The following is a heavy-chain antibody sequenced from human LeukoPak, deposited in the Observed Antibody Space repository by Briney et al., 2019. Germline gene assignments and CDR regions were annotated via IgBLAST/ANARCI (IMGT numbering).Heavy chain of an antibody. J-gene: IGHJ4*02. Sequence: PGGSLRLSCAASGFTFSSYSMNWVRQAPGKGLVWVSRINNDGSTTNYADSVKGRFTISRGNAKNTLYLQMNSLRAEDTAVYYCARDLVVATGPDYWGQGALVTVSS. CDR3: ARDLVVATGPDY. CDR2: INNDGSTT. CDR1: GFTFSSYS. V-gene: IGHV3-74*01. D-gene: IGHD5-12*01.